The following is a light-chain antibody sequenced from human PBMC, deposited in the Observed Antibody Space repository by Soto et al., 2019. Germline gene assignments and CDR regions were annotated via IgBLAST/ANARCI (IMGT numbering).Light chain of an antibody. CDR2: GAS. J-gene: IGKJ5*01. CDR1: QSVTSSF. CDR3: QQYAKLPIT. V-gene: IGKV3-20*01. Sequence: EVVLTQSPGPLSLSPGERATLSCRASQSVTSSFLAWYQQKPGQAPRLVIYGASIRPAGIPDRFSGSGSGTDFTLTINRLEPEDFAVYYCQQYAKLPITFGLGTRLEIK.